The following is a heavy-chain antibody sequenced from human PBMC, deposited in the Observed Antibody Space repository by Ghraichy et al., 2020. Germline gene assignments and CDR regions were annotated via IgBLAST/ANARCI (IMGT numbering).Heavy chain of an antibody. Sequence: GGSLRLSCEASGFIFSNFAMHWVRQAPGKGLEYVATINSDGASTYYVKSVKGRFIMSRDNSRSRLYLQMGSLRVEDMAVYYCARDRYCATTSCYPQIYYYGMDVWGHGTTVIVSS. CDR2: INSDGAST. CDR3: ARDRYCATTSCYPQIYYYGMDV. J-gene: IGHJ6*02. D-gene: IGHD2-2*01. CDR1: GFIFSNFA. V-gene: IGHV3-64*01.